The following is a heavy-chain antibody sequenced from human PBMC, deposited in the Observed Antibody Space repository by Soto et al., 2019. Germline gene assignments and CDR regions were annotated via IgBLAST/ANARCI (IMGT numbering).Heavy chain of an antibody. CDR1: RYTFTNYY. V-gene: IGHV1-46*01. D-gene: IGHD2-15*01. J-gene: IGHJ4*02. CDR3: ARVPVSYRAPCSAGSCYLFDY. CDR2: INPSGIST. Sequence: ASVKVSCKTSRYTFTNYYIHWVRRAPGQGLEGMGVINPSGISTTYAQKSQGRVTMTRDTSTSTVYMDLSSLRPEDTAVYFCARVPVSYRAPCSAGSCYLFDYWGQGTLVTVSS.